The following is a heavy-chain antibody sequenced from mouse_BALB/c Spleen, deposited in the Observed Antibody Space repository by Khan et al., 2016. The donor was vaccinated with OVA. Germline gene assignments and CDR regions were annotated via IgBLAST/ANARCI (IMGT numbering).Heavy chain of an antibody. D-gene: IGHD1-1*02. CDR3: TRSGYGTFAY. Sequence: VQLQQSGAELVKPGASVRLSCKASGYTFTSYYLYWVKQRPGQGLEWIGDINPNNGGTNFNEQFRTKATLTVDKSSNTAYMELSRLTSEDSAVYYCTRSGYGTFAYWGQGTLVTVSA. CDR2: INPNNGGT. J-gene: IGHJ3*01. CDR1: GYTFTSYY. V-gene: IGHV1S81*02.